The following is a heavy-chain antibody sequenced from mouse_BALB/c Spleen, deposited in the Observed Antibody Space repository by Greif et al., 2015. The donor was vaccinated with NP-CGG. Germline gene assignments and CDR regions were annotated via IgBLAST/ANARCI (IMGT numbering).Heavy chain of an antibody. Sequence: EVQVVESGPGLVKPSQSLSLTCTVTGSSITSDYAWHWIRQFPGTKLEWMGYISYSGRTSYNPSLKSRISITRDTSKNQFVLQLNSVTTEDTATYYGARWYGNSIWAYWGQGTQVTVAA. CDR2: ISYSGRT. CDR1: GSSITSDYA. V-gene: IGHV3-2*02. J-gene: IGHJ3*01. CDR3: ARWYGNSIWAY. D-gene: IGHD2-10*02.